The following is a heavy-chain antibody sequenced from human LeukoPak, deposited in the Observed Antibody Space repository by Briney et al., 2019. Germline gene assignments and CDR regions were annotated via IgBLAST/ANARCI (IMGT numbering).Heavy chain of an antibody. V-gene: IGHV3-49*04. CDR3: TRALGYDFWDLMY. J-gene: IGHJ4*02. Sequence: LRLSSTASGFTLGDYAMSWVRQAPGKGLEWVGFIRSKAYGGTTEYTASVKARFTITRAHSKRIAYLATYKLKTEDTAVYYCTRALGYDFWDLMYWGQGTLVTVSS. D-gene: IGHD3-3*01. CDR1: GFTLGDYA. CDR2: IRSKAYGGTT.